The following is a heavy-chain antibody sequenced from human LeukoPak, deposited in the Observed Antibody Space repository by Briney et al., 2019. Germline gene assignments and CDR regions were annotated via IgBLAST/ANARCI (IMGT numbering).Heavy chain of an antibody. CDR3: ARGEFGVVKFTRFDP. D-gene: IGHD3-3*01. V-gene: IGHV4-39*07. Sequence: PGGSLRLSCAASGFTFSSYWMSWIRQPPGKGLEWIGSIYYSGSTYYNPSLKSRVTISVDTSKNQFSLKLSSVTAADTAVYYCARGEFGVVKFTRFDPWGQGTLVTVSS. CDR2: IYYSGST. CDR1: GFTFSSYW. J-gene: IGHJ5*02.